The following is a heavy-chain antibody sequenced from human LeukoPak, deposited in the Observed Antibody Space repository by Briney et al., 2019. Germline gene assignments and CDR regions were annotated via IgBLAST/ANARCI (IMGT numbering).Heavy chain of an antibody. D-gene: IGHD1-26*01. CDR3: ARDGRTIVGATTVHYYYGMDV. Sequence: GASVKVSCKASGYTFTSYGISWVRQAPGQGLEWMGWISAYNGNTNYAQKRQGRVTMTTDTSTSTAYMELRSLRSDDTAVYYCARDGRTIVGATTVHYYYGMDVWGQGTTVTVSS. J-gene: IGHJ6*02. CDR2: ISAYNGNT. V-gene: IGHV1-18*01. CDR1: GYTFTSYG.